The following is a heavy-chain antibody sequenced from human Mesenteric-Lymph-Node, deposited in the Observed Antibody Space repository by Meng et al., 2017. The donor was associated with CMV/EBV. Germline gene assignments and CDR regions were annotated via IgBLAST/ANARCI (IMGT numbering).Heavy chain of an antibody. J-gene: IGHJ4*02. Sequence: SETLSLTCAVYGGSFSGYYWSWIRQPPGKGLEWIGEINHSGSTNYNPSLKSRVTISVDTSKNQFSLKLSSVTAADTAIYYCAKCADRFSESYYFDYWGQGTLVTVSS. CDR3: AKCADRFSESYYFDY. CDR2: INHSGST. D-gene: IGHD3-10*01. CDR1: GGSFSGYY. V-gene: IGHV4-34*01.